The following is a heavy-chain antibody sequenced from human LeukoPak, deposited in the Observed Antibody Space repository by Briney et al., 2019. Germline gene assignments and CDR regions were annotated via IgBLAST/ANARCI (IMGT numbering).Heavy chain of an antibody. CDR2: TSDRGDYT. CDR1: GFTFTSYS. V-gene: IGHV3-23*01. D-gene: IGHD6-19*01. CDR3: VKGRLTVAGHFDF. J-gene: IGHJ4*02. Sequence: GGSLRLSCAASGFTFTSYSMSWVRQAPGKGLEWVSGTSDRGDYTYYADSVKGRFTISRDSSKNTLFLQMNSLRAEDTAVYYCVKGRLTVAGHFDFWGQGTLVTVSS.